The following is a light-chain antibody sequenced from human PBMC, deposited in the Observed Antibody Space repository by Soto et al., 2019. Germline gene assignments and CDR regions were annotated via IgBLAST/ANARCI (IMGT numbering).Light chain of an antibody. CDR1: QRITWNY. CDR2: GAS. J-gene: IGKJ2*01. V-gene: IGKV3-20*01. Sequence: PGATATLSCRAGQRITWNYVAWYQQKPGQAPSLLIYGASIRATGVPDRFSGSGSGTDFTLTISRLEPEDFAVYYCQQYVHSPHTFGQGTNLEIK. CDR3: QQYVHSPHT.